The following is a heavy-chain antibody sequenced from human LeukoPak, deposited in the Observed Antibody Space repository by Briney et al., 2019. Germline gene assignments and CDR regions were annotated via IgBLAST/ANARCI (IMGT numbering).Heavy chain of an antibody. V-gene: IGHV4-39*01. J-gene: IGHJ4*02. CDR1: GVSISSSSYY. D-gene: IGHD2-2*03. CDR2: ISYSGST. CDR3: ARHGSTDYFDY. Sequence: SETLSLTCTVSGVSISSSSYYWGWIRQPPGKGLEWIGSISYSGSTYYNPSLKSRVTISVDTSKNQFSLRLSSVTAADAALYYCARHGSTDYFDYWGQGTPVTVSS.